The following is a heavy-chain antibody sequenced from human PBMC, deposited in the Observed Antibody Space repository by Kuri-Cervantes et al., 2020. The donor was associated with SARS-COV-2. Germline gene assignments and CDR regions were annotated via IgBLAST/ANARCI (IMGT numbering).Heavy chain of an antibody. J-gene: IGHJ4*02. CDR2: IIPILGIA. CDR3: ARVIKQGSSGWARNYDY. Sequence: SVKVSCKASGGTFSSYAISWVRQAPGQGLEWMGGIIPILGIANYAQKFQGRVTITADTSTCTAYMELRSLRSDDTAVYYCARVIKQGSSGWARNYDYWGQGTLVTVSS. V-gene: IGHV1-69*10. CDR1: GGTFSSYA. D-gene: IGHD6-19*01.